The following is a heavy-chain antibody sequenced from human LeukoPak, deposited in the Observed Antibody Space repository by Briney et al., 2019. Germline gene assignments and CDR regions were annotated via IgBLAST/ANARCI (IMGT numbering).Heavy chain of an antibody. D-gene: IGHD1-20*01. J-gene: IGHJ4*02. CDR1: GGSISSYY. V-gene: IGHV4-39*01. CDR2: IHYSGNT. Sequence: ASETLSLTCTVSGGSISSYYWGWIRQPPGKGLEWIGSIHYSGNTYYNPSLKSRVTISVDTSKNQFSLKLSSVTAADTAVYYCARIITENLRRFDYWGQGTLVTVSS. CDR3: ARIITENLRRFDY.